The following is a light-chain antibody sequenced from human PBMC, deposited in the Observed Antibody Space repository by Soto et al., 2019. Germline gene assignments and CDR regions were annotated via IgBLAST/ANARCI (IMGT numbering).Light chain of an antibody. V-gene: IGKV1-39*01. CDR2: SAS. Sequence: IQMTQYRYSQATCVGDGGPSTCRASQNIRTYLNWYQQKPGRAPKLLIHSASALPSGVPSRFSGSGSGTEYTLSMSGLQPEDFATSYCQQAHSTPHTFGQGTKVDI. CDR3: QQAHSTPHT. CDR1: QNIRTY. J-gene: IGKJ2*01.